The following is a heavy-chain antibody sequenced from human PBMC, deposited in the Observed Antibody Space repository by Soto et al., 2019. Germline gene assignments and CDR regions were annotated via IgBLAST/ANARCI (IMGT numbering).Heavy chain of an antibody. J-gene: IGHJ4*02. D-gene: IGHD1-26*01. CDR3: AKPQWELLD. V-gene: IGHV3-23*01. Sequence: SLRLSCAASGFTFSSYTMSWVRQAPGKGLEWVSAISGSGDYTYYADSVKGRFTISRDNSKNTLYLQMNSLRAEDTAFYYCAKPQWELLDWGQGTMATVYS. CDR2: ISGSGDYT. CDR1: GFTFSSYT.